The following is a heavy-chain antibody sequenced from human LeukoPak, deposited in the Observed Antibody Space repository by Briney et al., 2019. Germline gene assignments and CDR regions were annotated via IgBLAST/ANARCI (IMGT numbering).Heavy chain of an antibody. CDR3: ARQTTVIRGRNFDY. CDR1: GGSISSSSYY. V-gene: IGHV4-39*01. J-gene: IGHJ4*02. Sequence: SETLSLTCTVSGGSISSSSYYWGWIRQPPGKGLEWIGSIYYSGSTYYNPSLKSRVTISVDTSKNQFSLKLSSVTAADTAVYYCARQTTVIRGRNFDYWGQGTLVTASS. D-gene: IGHD4-11*01. CDR2: IYYSGST.